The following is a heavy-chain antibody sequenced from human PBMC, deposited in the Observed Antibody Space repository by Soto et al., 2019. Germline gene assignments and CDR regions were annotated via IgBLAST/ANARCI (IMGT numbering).Heavy chain of an antibody. V-gene: IGHV1-69*02. D-gene: IGHD2-15*01. CDR3: ARAFKGYCSGGSCYSVAFDI. J-gene: IGHJ3*02. CDR2: IIPILGIA. CDR1: GGTFSSYT. Sequence: QVQLVQSGAEVKKPGSSVKVCCKASGGTFSSYTISWVRQAPGQGLEWMGRIIPILGIANYAQKFQGRVTITADKSTSTAYMELSSLRSEDTAVYYCARAFKGYCSGGSCYSVAFDIWGQGTMVTVSS.